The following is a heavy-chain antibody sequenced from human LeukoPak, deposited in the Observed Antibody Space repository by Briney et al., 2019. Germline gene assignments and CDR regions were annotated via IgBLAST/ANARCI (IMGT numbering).Heavy chain of an antibody. CDR1: RGSTSSYY. V-gene: IGHV4-59*01. J-gene: IGHJ4*02. CDR3: ARLFWSDSHSFDY. Sequence: PSETLSLTCIVSRGSTSSYYWSWIWQPPGKGLEWIGYIHYSGSTNYNPSLKSRVTISLDTSKNQFSLKLSSVTAADTAVHYCARLFWSDSHSFDYWGQGTLVTVSS. D-gene: IGHD3-3*01. CDR2: IHYSGST.